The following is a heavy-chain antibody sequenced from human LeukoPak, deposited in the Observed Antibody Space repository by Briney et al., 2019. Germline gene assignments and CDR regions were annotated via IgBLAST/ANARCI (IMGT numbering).Heavy chain of an antibody. D-gene: IGHD3-22*01. J-gene: IGHJ5*02. CDR2: INQDGSEK. Sequence: GGSLRLSCAASGFTFTTYWMSWVRQAPGKVLEWVANINQDGSEKYYVDSVKGRFTISRDNAKNSLYLQMNSLRSEDTAVYYCARDLRPYDSSGYYDPWGQGTLVTVSS. CDR1: GFTFTTYW. V-gene: IGHV3-7*01. CDR3: ARDLRPYDSSGYYDP.